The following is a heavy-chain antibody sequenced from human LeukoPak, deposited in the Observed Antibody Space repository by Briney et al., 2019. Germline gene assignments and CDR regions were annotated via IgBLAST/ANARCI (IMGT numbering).Heavy chain of an antibody. CDR3: ARDYYDSSGYYHDAFDI. V-gene: IGHV1-18*01. Sequence: KVSCKASGYTFTSYGISWVRQAPGQGLEWMGWISAYNGNTNYAQKLQGRVTMTTDTSTSTAYMELRSLRSDDTAVYYCARDYYDSSGYYHDAFDIWGQGTMVTVSS. D-gene: IGHD3-22*01. J-gene: IGHJ3*02. CDR2: ISAYNGNT. CDR1: GYTFTSYG.